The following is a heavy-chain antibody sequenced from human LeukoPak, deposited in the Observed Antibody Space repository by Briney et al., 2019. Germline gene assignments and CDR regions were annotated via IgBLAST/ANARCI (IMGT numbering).Heavy chain of an antibody. V-gene: IGHV1-18*01. CDR2: ISAYNGNT. CDR3: AREQEWELLGEAFDI. J-gene: IGHJ3*02. CDR1: GYTFTSYG. D-gene: IGHD1-26*01. Sequence: GASVKVSCKASGYTFTSYGISWVRQAPGQGLEWMGWISAYNGNTNYAQKLQGRVTMTTDTSTSTAYMELRSLRSDDTAVYYCAREQEWELLGEAFDIWGQGTMVTVSS.